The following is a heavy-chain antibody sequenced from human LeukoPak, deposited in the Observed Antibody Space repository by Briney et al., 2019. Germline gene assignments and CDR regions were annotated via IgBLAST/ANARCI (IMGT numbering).Heavy chain of an antibody. CDR2: ITNNGDST. Sequence: GGSLRLSCAASGFTFSIYAMTWVRQAPGKGPEWVSSITNNGDSTYYADSVKGRFTTSRDNSKNTLYLQMNSLRAEDTAVYYCAKDSALLVVAATTFDYWGQGTQVTVSS. J-gene: IGHJ4*02. CDR1: GFTFSIYA. V-gene: IGHV3-23*01. D-gene: IGHD2-15*01. CDR3: AKDSALLVVAATTFDY.